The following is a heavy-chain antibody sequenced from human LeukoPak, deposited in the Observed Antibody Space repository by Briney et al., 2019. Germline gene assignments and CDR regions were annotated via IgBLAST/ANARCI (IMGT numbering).Heavy chain of an antibody. CDR3: ARNGDPPTYYYMDV. Sequence: GASVKVSCKASEYTFTGYYMHWVRQAPGQGLEWMGRINPNSGGTNYAQKFQGRVTMTRDTSISTAYMELSRLRSDDTAVYYCARNGDPPTYYYMDVWGKGTTVTVSS. J-gene: IGHJ6*03. D-gene: IGHD4-17*01. CDR1: EYTFTGYY. CDR2: INPNSGGT. V-gene: IGHV1-2*06.